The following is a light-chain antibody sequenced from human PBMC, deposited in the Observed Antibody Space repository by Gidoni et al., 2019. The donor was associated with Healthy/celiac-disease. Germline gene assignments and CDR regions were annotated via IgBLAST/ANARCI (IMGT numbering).Light chain of an antibody. CDR1: QSSSSY. CDR2: AAT. V-gene: IGKV1-39*01. Sequence: DIQMTQSPSSLSASVRDRVTLTCRASQSSSSYIIWYQQKPGKAPKLLIYAATSLQSGVPSMFRGRGGRKYFTHTISSLQAEDGATYCWQERYSTPWTFGQGTKVEIK. J-gene: IGKJ1*01. CDR3: QERYSTPWT.